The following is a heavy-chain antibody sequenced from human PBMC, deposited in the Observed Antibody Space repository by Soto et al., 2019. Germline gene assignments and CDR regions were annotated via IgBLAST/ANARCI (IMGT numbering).Heavy chain of an antibody. CDR2: IYYSGST. D-gene: IGHD6-6*01. CDR1: GGSISSSSYY. J-gene: IGHJ4*02. Sequence: SETLSLTCTVSGGSISSSSYYWGWIRQPPGKGLEWIGSIYYSGSTYCNPSLKSRVTISVDTSKNQFSLKLSSVTAADTAVYYCARRSSLKRGVYYFDYWGQGTLVTVSS. CDR3: ARRSSLKRGVYYFDY. V-gene: IGHV4-39*01.